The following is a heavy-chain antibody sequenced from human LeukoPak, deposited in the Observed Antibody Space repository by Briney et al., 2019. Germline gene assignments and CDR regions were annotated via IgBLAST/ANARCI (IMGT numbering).Heavy chain of an antibody. CDR1: GFTFSSYG. CDR3: ARVRGITMVLDR. D-gene: IGHD3-10*01. Sequence: PGRSLRLSCAASGFTFSSYGMHWVRQAPGKGLEWVAVIWYDGSNKYYADSVKGRFTISRDNSKNTLYLQMNSLRAEDTAVYYCARVRGITMVLDRWGQGTLVTVSS. V-gene: IGHV3-33*01. CDR2: IWYDGSNK. J-gene: IGHJ4*02.